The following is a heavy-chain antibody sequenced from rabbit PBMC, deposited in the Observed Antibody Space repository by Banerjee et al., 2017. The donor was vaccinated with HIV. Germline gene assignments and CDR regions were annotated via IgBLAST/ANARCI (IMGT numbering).Heavy chain of an antibody. V-gene: IGHV1S40*01. CDR3: ARDWADSGVNPYYFVL. Sequence: QSLEESGGDRVKPGASLTLTCKASGFDFSRYYMCWVRQAPGKGLEWIGAIGAGSAGNTYYASWVNGRFTISRSISLNTVTLQMTSLTAADTATYFCARDWADSGVNPYYFVLWGQGTLVTVS. CDR1: GFDFSRYY. D-gene: IGHD1-1*01. CDR2: IGAGSAGNT. J-gene: IGHJ4*01.